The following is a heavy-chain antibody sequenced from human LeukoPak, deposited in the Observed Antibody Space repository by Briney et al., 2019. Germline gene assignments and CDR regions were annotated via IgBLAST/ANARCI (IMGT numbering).Heavy chain of an antibody. CDR3: ARGGRVGATWWFDP. Sequence: ASVKVSCKASGYTFTDYYIHWVRQAPGHGLEWMGWINPNSGATKSAPKFQGRVTMTRDTSISTAYMELSRLRSDDTAVYYCARGGRVGATWWFDPWGQGTLVTVSS. D-gene: IGHD1-26*01. V-gene: IGHV1-2*02. CDR1: GYTFTDYY. CDR2: INPNSGAT. J-gene: IGHJ5*02.